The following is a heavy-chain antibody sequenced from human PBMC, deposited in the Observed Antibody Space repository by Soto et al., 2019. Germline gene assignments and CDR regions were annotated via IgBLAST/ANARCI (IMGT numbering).Heavy chain of an antibody. J-gene: IGHJ4*02. Sequence: GGSLRLSCAASGFTFTRYSMNWVRQAPGKGLEWVSSISSTTNYIYYADSVKGRFTISRDNSKNTLYLQMNSLRAEDTAVYYCARVEMATITLDYWGQGTLVTVSS. V-gene: IGHV3-21*01. D-gene: IGHD5-12*01. CDR2: ISSTTNYI. CDR3: ARVEMATITLDY. CDR1: GFTFTRYS.